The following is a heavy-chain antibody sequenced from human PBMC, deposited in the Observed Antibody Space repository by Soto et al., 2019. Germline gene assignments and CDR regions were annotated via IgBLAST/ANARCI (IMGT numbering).Heavy chain of an antibody. CDR3: ARESGLDTFDI. D-gene: IGHD1-26*01. J-gene: IGHJ3*02. V-gene: IGHV3-48*01. Sequence: GGSLRLSCAASGFTFSSYSMNWVRQAPGKGLEWISYITSRSSSMYYADSVKGRFTISRDNAKNSLYLQMNSLRVEDTAVYYCARESGLDTFDIWGQGTLVTVSS. CDR2: ITSRSSSM. CDR1: GFTFSSYS.